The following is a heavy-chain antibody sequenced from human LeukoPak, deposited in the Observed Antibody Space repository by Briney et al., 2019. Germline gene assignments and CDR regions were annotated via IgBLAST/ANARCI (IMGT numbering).Heavy chain of an antibody. CDR1: GLTFSSDW. Sequence: HPGGSLRLSCAASGLTFSSDWMHWVRQAPGKGLVWVSRINSDGSSTYYADSVKGRFTISRDNAKNTLYLQMNSLRAEDTAVFYCARESPGGSGYSGLWGRGTLVTVSS. CDR2: INSDGSST. J-gene: IGHJ2*01. V-gene: IGHV3-74*01. CDR3: ARESPGGSGYSGL.